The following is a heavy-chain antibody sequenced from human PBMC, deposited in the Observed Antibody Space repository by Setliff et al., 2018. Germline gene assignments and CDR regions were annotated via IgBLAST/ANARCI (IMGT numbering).Heavy chain of an antibody. CDR2: VYNSGTT. J-gene: IGHJ5*02. D-gene: IGHD3-3*02. Sequence: SETLSLTCRVSGYSIGSDYFWAWVRQPAGKRLEWIGRVYNSGTTYNAFFASRVTMSIDTSKNQFSLNLNSVTAADTALYYCAKESLAINTRWFDPWGQGILVTVSS. CDR3: AKESLAINTRWFDP. V-gene: IGHV4-38-2*02. CDR1: GYSIGSDYF.